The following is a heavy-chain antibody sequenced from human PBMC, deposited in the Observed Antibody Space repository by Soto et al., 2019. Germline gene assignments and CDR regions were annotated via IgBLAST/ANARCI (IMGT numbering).Heavy chain of an antibody. V-gene: IGHV1-69*13. CDR1: GGTFSSYA. J-gene: IGHJ4*02. D-gene: IGHD3-22*01. Sequence: SVKVSCKASGGTFSSYAISWVRQAPGQGLEWMGGIIPIFGTANYAQKFRGRVTITADESTSTAYMELSSLRSEDTAVYYCAGTSYYYDSSGYYFDYWGQGTLVTVSS. CDR3: AGTSYYYDSSGYYFDY. CDR2: IIPIFGTA.